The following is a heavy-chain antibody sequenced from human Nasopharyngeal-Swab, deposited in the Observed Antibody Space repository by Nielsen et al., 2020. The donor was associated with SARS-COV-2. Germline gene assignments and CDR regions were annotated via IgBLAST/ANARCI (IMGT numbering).Heavy chain of an antibody. J-gene: IGHJ3*02. V-gene: IGHV4-39*01. CDR2: IYYSGST. CDR3: ARQWYCSGGSCYPPGAFDI. Sequence: SETLSLTCTVSGGSISSSSYYWVWIRQPPGKWLEWIGSIYYSGSTYYNPSLKSRVTVSVDTSKNQFSLKLNSVTAADTAMYYCARQWYCSGGSCYPPGAFDIWGQGTVVTVSS. D-gene: IGHD2-15*01. CDR1: GGSISSSSYY.